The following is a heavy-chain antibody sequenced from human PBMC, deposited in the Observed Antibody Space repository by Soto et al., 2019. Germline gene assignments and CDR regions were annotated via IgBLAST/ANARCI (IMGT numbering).Heavy chain of an antibody. D-gene: IGHD6-13*01. CDR3: AKENGYSSSWFEFDY. J-gene: IGHJ4*02. CDR1: GFTFSSYA. Sequence: GGSLRLSCSASGFTFSSYAMSWVRQAPGKGLEWVSAISSSGGSTYYADSVKGRFTISRDNSKNTLYLQMNSLRAEDTAVYYCAKENGYSSSWFEFDYWGQGTLVTVSS. V-gene: IGHV3-23*01. CDR2: ISSSGGST.